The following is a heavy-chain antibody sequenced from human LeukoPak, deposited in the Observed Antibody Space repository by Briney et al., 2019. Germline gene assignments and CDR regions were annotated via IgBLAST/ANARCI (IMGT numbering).Heavy chain of an antibody. CDR1: GGTFSGYH. V-gene: IGHV4-34*01. CDR3: ARPTTVHTNYEFQY. J-gene: IGHJ4*02. D-gene: IGHD3-3*01. CDR2: ITDSGST. Sequence: PSETLSLTCAVYGGTFSGYHWSWIGQPPGKRLEWIGRITDSGSTNYNPSLKSRVTVSMDTSKNQFSLKLKSLTAADTAMYYCARPTTVHTNYEFQYWSQGTRVTVSS.